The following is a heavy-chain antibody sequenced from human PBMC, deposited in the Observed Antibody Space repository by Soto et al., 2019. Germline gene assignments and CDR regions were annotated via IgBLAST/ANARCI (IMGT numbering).Heavy chain of an antibody. CDR1: GFTFSSYG. J-gene: IGHJ4*02. V-gene: IGHV3-30*18. D-gene: IGHD4-17*01. CDR2: ISYDGSNK. CDR3: AKNPDYGQDPARPIYYFDS. Sequence: QVQLVESGGGVVQPGRSLRLSCAASGFTFSSYGMHWVRQAPGMGLEWVAVISYDGSNKYYADSVKGRFTISRDNSKNTLYLQMNSLRAEDTAVYYCAKNPDYGQDPARPIYYFDSWGQGTLVTVSS.